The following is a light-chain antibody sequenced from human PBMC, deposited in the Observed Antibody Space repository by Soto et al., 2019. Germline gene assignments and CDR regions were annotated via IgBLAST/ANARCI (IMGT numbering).Light chain of an antibody. CDR1: SSDIGGYNY. J-gene: IGLJ1*01. CDR3: CSYAGSYYV. Sequence: QSALTRPRSMSGSPGQSVTISCTGTSSDIGGYNYVSWYQQHPDKAPKVMIYDVTKRPSGVPDRFSGSKSGTTASLTISGLQAEDEADYYCCSYAGSYYVFGTGTKLTVL. CDR2: DVT. V-gene: IGLV2-11*01.